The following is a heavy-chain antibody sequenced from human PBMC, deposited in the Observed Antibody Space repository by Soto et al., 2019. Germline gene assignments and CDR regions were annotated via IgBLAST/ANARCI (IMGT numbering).Heavy chain of an antibody. D-gene: IGHD2-15*01. Sequence: QVQLVQSGAEVKKPGSSVKVSCKASGGTFSSYAISWVRQAPGQGLEWMGGIIPIFGTANYAQKFQGRVTITADESTSTAYMELSSLRSEDTAVYYCAREQEEGGCSGGSCYWFDPWGQGTLVTVS. CDR3: AREQEEGGCSGGSCYWFDP. CDR2: IIPIFGTA. V-gene: IGHV1-69*01. J-gene: IGHJ5*02. CDR1: GGTFSSYA.